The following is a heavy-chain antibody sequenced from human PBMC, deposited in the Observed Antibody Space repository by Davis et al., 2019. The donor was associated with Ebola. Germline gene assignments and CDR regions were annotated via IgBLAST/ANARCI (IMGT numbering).Heavy chain of an antibody. CDR1: GYTFTSYA. J-gene: IGHJ4*02. Sequence: AASVKVSCKASGYTFTSYAISWVRQAPGHGLEWMGRIIPILGIANYAQKFQGRVTITADKSTSTAYMELSSLRSEDTAVYYCARDGTDYDSSGYYWGQGTLVTVSS. V-gene: IGHV1-69*04. CDR3: ARDGTDYDSSGYY. CDR2: IIPILGIA. D-gene: IGHD3-22*01.